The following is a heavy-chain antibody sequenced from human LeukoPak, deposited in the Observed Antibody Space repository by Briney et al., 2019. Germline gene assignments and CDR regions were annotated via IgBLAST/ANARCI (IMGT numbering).Heavy chain of an antibody. CDR1: GFTFSNAW. Sequence: GGSLRLSCAASGFTFSNAWMSWVRRAPGKGLEWVGRIKSKTDGGTTDYAAPVKGRFTISRDDSKNTLYLQMNSLKTEDTAVYYCTTDPGSHYYYYYMDVWGKGTTVTVSS. V-gene: IGHV3-15*01. CDR3: TTDPGSHYYYYYMDV. CDR2: IKSKTDGGTT. D-gene: IGHD2-15*01. J-gene: IGHJ6*03.